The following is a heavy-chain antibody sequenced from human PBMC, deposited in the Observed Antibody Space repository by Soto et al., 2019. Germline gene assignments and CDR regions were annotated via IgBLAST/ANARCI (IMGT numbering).Heavy chain of an antibody. D-gene: IGHD4-17*01. Sequence: ASVKVSCKASGYTFTSYYMHWVRQAPGQGLEWMGIINPSGGSTSYAQKFQGRVTMTRDTSTSTVYMELGSLRSEDTAVYYCARHDYGVSGENVFDIWGQGTMVTVSS. CDR3: ARHDYGVSGENVFDI. CDR1: GYTFTSYY. V-gene: IGHV1-46*03. CDR2: INPSGGST. J-gene: IGHJ3*02.